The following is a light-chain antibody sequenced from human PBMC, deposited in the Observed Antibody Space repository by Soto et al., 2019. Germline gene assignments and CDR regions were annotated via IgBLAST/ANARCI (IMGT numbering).Light chain of an antibody. Sequence: DIQMTQSPSSLSASVGDRGTITCRASQSISSNLNWYQQKPGKAPKLLIYGASALPRGVPSRFSGSGSGTDFTLTISSLQPEDFANYYCQQSYSTPHTFGGGTKVEIK. CDR1: QSISSN. CDR3: QQSYSTPHT. CDR2: GAS. J-gene: IGKJ4*01. V-gene: IGKV1-39*01.